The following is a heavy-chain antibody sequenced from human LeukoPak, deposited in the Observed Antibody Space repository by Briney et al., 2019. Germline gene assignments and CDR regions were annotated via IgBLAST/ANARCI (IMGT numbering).Heavy chain of an antibody. CDR2: IYYIGSI. D-gene: IGHD3-22*01. CDR1: GGSISSYY. J-gene: IGHJ4*02. V-gene: IGHV4-59*01. CDR3: ASLDSSSYRNLDY. Sequence: PPESLSLTCTVSGGSISSYYWSWIRQPPGKRLEWIGYIYYIGSINYNPSLRSRVTISVETSKNQFSLKLCSVTAADTAVYYCASLDSSSYRNLDYWGQGTLVTVSS.